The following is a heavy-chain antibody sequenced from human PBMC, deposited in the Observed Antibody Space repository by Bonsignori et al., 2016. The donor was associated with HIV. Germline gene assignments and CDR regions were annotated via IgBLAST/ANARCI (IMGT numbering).Heavy chain of an antibody. CDR3: ARSGGSPETPRYFDY. D-gene: IGHD1-14*01. CDR2: INHSGST. J-gene: IGHJ4*02. Sequence: WIRQPPGKGLEWIGEINHSGSTNYNPSLKSRVTISVDTSKNQFSLKLSSVTAADTAVYYCARSGGSPETPRYFDYWGQGTLVTVSS. V-gene: IGHV4-34*01.